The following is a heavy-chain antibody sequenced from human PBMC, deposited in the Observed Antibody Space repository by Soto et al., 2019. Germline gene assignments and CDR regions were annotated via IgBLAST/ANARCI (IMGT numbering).Heavy chain of an antibody. CDR2: IKEDGSVR. J-gene: IGHJ3*02. Sequence: HPGGSLRLSCAASGFTFSNYWMVWVRQAPGKGLEWVANIKEDGSVRYYVDSVKGRFTISRDNAQKSLYLQMDSLRAEDTAVYYCVRDRNYFVSGTYYYDAFDIWGQGTMVTVSS. CDR1: GFTFSNYW. V-gene: IGHV3-7*03. D-gene: IGHD3-10*01. CDR3: VRDRNYFVSGTYYYDAFDI.